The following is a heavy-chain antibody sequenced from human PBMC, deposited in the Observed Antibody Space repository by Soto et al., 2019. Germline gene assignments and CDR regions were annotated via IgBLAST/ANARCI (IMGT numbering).Heavy chain of an antibody. CDR3: VGDGKIRNFYY. D-gene: IGHD2-21*02. CDR1: GGSININPHY. V-gene: IGHV4-39*01. Sequence: QLQLQESGPGLVRPSETLSLTCTVSGGSININPHYWGWIRQAPVQGLAWIGSISNSGTTYYNPSLKSRVSISVDKSRNQFSLRLTSVTAADTAIYYCVGDGKIRNFYYWGQGTLVTVSS. J-gene: IGHJ4*02. CDR2: ISNSGTT.